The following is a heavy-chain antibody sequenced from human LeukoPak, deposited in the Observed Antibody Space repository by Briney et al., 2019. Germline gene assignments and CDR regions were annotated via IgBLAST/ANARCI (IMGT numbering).Heavy chain of an antibody. D-gene: IGHD3-3*01. V-gene: IGHV3-7*01. CDR3: ARDLRGYDFWSGYYTVGYFDY. CDR1: GFTFSSYW. J-gene: IGHJ4*02. CDR2: IKQDGSEK. Sequence: GGSLRLSCAASGFTFSSYWMSWVRQAPGKGLEWVANIKQDGSEKYYVDSVKGRFTISRDNAKNSLYLQMNSLRAEDTAVCYCARDLRGYDFWSGYYTVGYFDYWGQGTLVTVSS.